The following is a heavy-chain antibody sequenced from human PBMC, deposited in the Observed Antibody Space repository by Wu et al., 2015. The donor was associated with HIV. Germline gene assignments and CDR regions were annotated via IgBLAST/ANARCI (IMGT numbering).Heavy chain of an antibody. CDR2: ISPYNGNT. Sequence: QVELVQSGAEVKKSGASMKVSCKTSGYTFTSYSISWVRQAPGHGLEWMGWISPYNGNTNYAQKFQGRVTMTTDTSTRTAYMELRSLRSDDTAVYYCARDTWGDIDMVASYYYYGMDVWGQGTTVTVSS. D-gene: IGHD5-18*01. J-gene: IGHJ6*02. CDR1: GYTFTSYS. V-gene: IGHV1-18*01. CDR3: ARDTWGDIDMVASYYYYGMDV.